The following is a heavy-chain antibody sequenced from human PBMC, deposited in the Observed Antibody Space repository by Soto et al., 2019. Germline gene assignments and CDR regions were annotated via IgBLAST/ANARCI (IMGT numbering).Heavy chain of an antibody. J-gene: IGHJ6*02. Sequence: GESLKISCKGSGYSFTSYWIGWVRQMPGKGLEWMGIIYPGDSDTRYSPSFQGQVTISADKSISTAYLQWSSLKASDTAMYYCARLGEGTTVTTIPNYYYDGMDVWGQGTTVTVSS. D-gene: IGHD4-4*01. CDR2: IYPGDSDT. CDR3: ARLGEGTTVTTIPNYYYDGMDV. V-gene: IGHV5-51*01. CDR1: GYSFTSYW.